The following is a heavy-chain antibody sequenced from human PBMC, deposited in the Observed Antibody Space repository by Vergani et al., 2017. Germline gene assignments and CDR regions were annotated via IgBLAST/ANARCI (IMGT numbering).Heavy chain of an antibody. J-gene: IGHJ5*02. V-gene: IGHV3-30*03. CDR2: ISYDGNNK. Sequence: QVQLVESGGGVVQPGRSLRLSCAVSGFTFSSFGMHWVRQAPGKGLEWVAVISYDGNNKYYADSVKGRFTISRDNSKNTLYLQMNSLRAEDTAVYYCARETEAGWFDPWGQGTLVTVSS. CDR3: ARETEAGWFDP. CDR1: GFTFSSFG.